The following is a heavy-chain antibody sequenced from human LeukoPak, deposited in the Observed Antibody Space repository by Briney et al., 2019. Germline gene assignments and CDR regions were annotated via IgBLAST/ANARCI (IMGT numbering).Heavy chain of an antibody. CDR3: ARGTADGRDGYNYLFDY. D-gene: IGHD5-12*01. Sequence: GGSLRLSCAVPGFTFSSYGMHWVRQAPGKGLEWVAVIWYDGNKKDYVDSVKGRFTISRDNSKNTLYLQMDSLRAEDTAVYYCARGTADGRDGYNYLFDYWGQGTLVTVSS. V-gene: IGHV3-33*01. CDR2: IWYDGNKK. J-gene: IGHJ4*02. CDR1: GFTFSSYG.